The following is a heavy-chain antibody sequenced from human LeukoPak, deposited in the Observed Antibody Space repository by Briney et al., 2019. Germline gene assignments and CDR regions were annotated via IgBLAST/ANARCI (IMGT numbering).Heavy chain of an antibody. V-gene: IGHV4-39*07. D-gene: IGHD2-15*01. J-gene: IGHJ3*02. CDR1: GGSISSSSYY. Sequence: SETLSLTCTVSGGSISSSSYYWGWIRQPPGKGLEWIGSIYYSGSTYYNPSLKSRVTISVDTSKNQFSLKLSSVTAADTAVYYCARDRSIVVVVAAQHNDAFDIWGQGTMVTVSS. CDR2: IYYSGST. CDR3: ARDRSIVVVVAAQHNDAFDI.